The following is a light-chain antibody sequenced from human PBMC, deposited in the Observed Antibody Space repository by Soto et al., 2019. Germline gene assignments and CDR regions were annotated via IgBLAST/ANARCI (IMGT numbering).Light chain of an antibody. J-gene: IGLJ1*01. CDR3: SSYAGSNNRYV. CDR2: EVT. CDR1: SSDVGGYNF. V-gene: IGLV2-8*01. Sequence: SALTQPPSASGSPGQSVTISCTGTSSDVGGYNFVSWYQQHPGKAPKLLIYEVTKRPSGVPDRFSGSKSGNTASLTVSGLQAEDEADYYCSSYAGSNNRYVFGTGTKLTVL.